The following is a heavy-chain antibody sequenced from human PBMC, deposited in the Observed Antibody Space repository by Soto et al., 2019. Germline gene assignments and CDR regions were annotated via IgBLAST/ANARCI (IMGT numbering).Heavy chain of an antibody. Sequence: SETLSLTCTVSGASMNSYHWSWIRQPAGKGLEWIGHIHSSVSTNYNPSLKSRVTMSVDTSKNQFSLRLMSLTAADTAVYYCARDQGVAAAGITWFDPWGQGSLVTVS. CDR2: IHSSVST. CDR3: ARDQGVAAAGITWFDP. V-gene: IGHV4-4*07. CDR1: GASMNSYH. D-gene: IGHD6-13*01. J-gene: IGHJ5*02.